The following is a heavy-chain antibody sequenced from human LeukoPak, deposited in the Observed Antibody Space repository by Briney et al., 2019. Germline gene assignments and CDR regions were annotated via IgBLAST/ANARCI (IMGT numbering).Heavy chain of an antibody. D-gene: IGHD3-22*01. J-gene: IGHJ4*02. V-gene: IGHV3-21*01. Sequence: GGSLRLSCAASGFTFSSYSVNWLRQAPGNGLEWVSSISSSSSYIYYADSVKGRFTISRDNAKNSLYLQMNSLRAEDTAVYYCARSSSGYYSYYFDYWGQGTLVTVSS. CDR1: GFTFSSYS. CDR2: ISSSSSYI. CDR3: ARSSSGYYSYYFDY.